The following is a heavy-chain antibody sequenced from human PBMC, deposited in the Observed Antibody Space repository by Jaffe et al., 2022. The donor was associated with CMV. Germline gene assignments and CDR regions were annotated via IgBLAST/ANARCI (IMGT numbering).Heavy chain of an antibody. CDR1: GFTFSSYA. D-gene: IGHD2-15*01. CDR3: AKHGGYCSGGSCYPNWFDP. J-gene: IGHJ5*02. Sequence: EVQLVESGGGLVQPGGSLRLSCAASGFTFSSYAMSWVRQAPGKGLEWVSAISGSGGSTYYADSVKGRFTISRDNSKNTLYLQMNSLRAEDTAVYYCAKHGGYCSGGSCYPNWFDPWGQGTLVTVSS. CDR2: ISGSGGST. V-gene: IGHV3-23*04.